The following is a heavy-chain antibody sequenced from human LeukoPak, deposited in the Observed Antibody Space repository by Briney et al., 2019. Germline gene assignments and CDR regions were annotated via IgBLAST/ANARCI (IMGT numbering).Heavy chain of an antibody. D-gene: IGHD1-14*01. CDR2: MNPNSGNT. Sequence: ASVKVSCKASGGTFSSYAISWVRQAPGQGLEWMGWMNPNSGNTGYAQKFQGRVTMTIKTSISTAYMELTSLRSEDTAVYYCARGTGPDYWGQGTLVTVSS. CDR1: GGTFSSYA. J-gene: IGHJ4*02. V-gene: IGHV1-8*02. CDR3: ARGTGPDY.